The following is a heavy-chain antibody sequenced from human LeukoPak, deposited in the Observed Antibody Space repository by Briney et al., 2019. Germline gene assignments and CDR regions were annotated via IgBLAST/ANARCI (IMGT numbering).Heavy chain of an antibody. D-gene: IGHD7-27*01. CDR3: ARDYVWGSSESDY. CDR1: GFLFNKYW. V-gene: IGHV3-7*01. J-gene: IGHJ4*02. Sequence: GGSLRLSCAASGFLFNKYWMSWVRQAPGKGLEWVGNIDEGGSGKWYVDSVKGRFTMSRDNAKNSLFLEMNSLRVEDTAIYYCARDYVWGSSESDYWGQGTLVTVSS. CDR2: IDEGGSGK.